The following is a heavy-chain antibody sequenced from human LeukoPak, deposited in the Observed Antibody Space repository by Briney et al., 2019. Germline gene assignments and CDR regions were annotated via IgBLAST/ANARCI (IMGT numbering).Heavy chain of an antibody. Sequence: ASVKVSCKASGYTSTSNYMHWVRQAPGQGLEWMGIINPSGGSTSYAQKFQGRVTMTRDMSTSTVYMDLSSLRSEDTAVYYCALSAGGSYPHNDAFDIWGQGTMVTVSS. CDR3: ALSAGGSYPHNDAFDI. CDR2: INPSGGST. J-gene: IGHJ3*02. D-gene: IGHD1-26*01. CDR1: GYTSTSNY. V-gene: IGHV1-46*01.